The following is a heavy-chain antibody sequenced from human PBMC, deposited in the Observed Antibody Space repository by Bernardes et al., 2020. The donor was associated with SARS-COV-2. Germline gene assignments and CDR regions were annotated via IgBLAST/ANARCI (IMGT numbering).Heavy chain of an antibody. CDR2: IYYSGSA. V-gene: IGHV4-59*08. D-gene: IGHD2-15*01. J-gene: IGHJ4*02. CDR1: GGSISDFS. Sequence: TQSITCGVSGGSISDFSWTWIRQPPGEGLPWIGSIYYSGSASSAHYNPSLNSRVTISVDTSKNQFSLKLSSVTAADTAVYYCARRYGGKPLVDYCGQGALVTVSS. CDR3: ARRYGGKPLVDY.